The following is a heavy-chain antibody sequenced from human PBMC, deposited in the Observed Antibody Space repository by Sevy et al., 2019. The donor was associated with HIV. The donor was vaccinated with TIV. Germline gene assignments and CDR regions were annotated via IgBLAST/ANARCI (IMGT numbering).Heavy chain of an antibody. CDR1: GFTFSIYT. CDR2: FCFGGGKI. J-gene: IGHJ4*02. V-gene: IGHV3-23*01. CDR3: AREGCTQPHDY. Sequence: GGAVRLSCAASGFTFSIYTMSWVRQAPGKGLEWVSTFCFGGGKIYYADSGKGRLTISRDNSGNTVYLQMNSLRADDTAVYYCAREGCTQPHDYWGQGTLVTVSS. D-gene: IGHD2-8*01.